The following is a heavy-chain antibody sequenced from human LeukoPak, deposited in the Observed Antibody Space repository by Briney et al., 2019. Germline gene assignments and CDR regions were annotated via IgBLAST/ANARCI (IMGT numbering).Heavy chain of an antibody. Sequence: GGSLRLSCEASGFTFSNYAMSWVRQAPGKGLEWVSGISGSGGSTYYADSVKGRFTISRDNSRNTLNLQMNSLRAEDTAVYYCAKVNYYDSSGYFRGFDYWGQGTLVTASS. J-gene: IGHJ4*02. V-gene: IGHV3-23*01. CDR3: AKVNYYDSSGYFRGFDY. D-gene: IGHD3-22*01. CDR1: GFTFSNYA. CDR2: ISGSGGST.